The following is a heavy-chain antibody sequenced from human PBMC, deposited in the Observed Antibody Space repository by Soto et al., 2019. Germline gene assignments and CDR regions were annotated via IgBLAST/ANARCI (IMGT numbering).Heavy chain of an antibody. V-gene: IGHV4-30-4*01. CDR2: PYYSGST. D-gene: IGHD3-10*01. J-gene: IGHJ4*02. Sequence: QVQLQESGPGLVKPSQTLSLTCTVSGGSFSSGDYYWGWLRQPPGKGLEWIVYPYYSGSTYSIPSLKSRLTISLETSKNQCSLKLSSVTAAYTAVYCCAGEGEVRGVLIWGQGTPVTVSS. CDR1: GGSFSSGDYY. CDR3: AGEGEVRGVLI.